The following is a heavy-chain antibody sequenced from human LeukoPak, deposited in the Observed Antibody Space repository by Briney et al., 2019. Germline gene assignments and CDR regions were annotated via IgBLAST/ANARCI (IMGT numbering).Heavy chain of an antibody. J-gene: IGHJ3*02. D-gene: IGHD1-26*01. CDR2: ISTSSNYI. Sequence: RGSLRLSCAASGFTFSTYNMNWVRQAPGKGPEWVSSISTSSNYIYYADSVKGRFTISRDNAKNSLYLQMNSLRVEDTDVYYCARDVGAAAPDAFDIWGQGTMVTVSS. CDR1: GFTFSTYN. V-gene: IGHV3-21*01. CDR3: ARDVGAAAPDAFDI.